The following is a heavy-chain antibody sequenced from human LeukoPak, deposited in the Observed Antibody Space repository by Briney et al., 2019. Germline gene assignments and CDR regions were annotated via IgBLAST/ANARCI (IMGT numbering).Heavy chain of an antibody. J-gene: IGHJ3*02. CDR3: ARVRDNDAFDI. D-gene: IGHD2-15*01. CDR1: GYTFAGYY. CDR2: INPNSGGT. Sequence: GSVKVSCKAPGYTFAGYYMHWVRQAPGQGLEWMGWINPNSGGTNYAQKFQGRVTMTRDTSISTAYMELSRLRSDDTAVYYCARVRDNDAFDIWGQGTMVTVSS. V-gene: IGHV1-2*02.